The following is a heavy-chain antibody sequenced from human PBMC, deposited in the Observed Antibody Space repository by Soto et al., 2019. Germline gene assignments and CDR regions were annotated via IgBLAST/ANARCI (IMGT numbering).Heavy chain of an antibody. CDR2: IIPIFGTA. V-gene: IGHV1-69*06. J-gene: IGHJ4*02. Sequence: ASVKVSCKASGGTFSSYAISWVRQAPGQGLEWMGGIIPIFGTANYAQKFQGRVTITADKSTSTAYMELSSLRSEDTAVYYCASMKDTAMAPYDYWGQGTLVTVSS. CDR1: GGTFSSYA. D-gene: IGHD5-18*01. CDR3: ASMKDTAMAPYDY.